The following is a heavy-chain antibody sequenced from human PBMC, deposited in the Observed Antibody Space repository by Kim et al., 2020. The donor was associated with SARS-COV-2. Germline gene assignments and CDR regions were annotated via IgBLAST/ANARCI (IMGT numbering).Heavy chain of an antibody. J-gene: IGHJ1*01. CDR3: ARVGPDAEYFQH. Sequence: TYAQGLPGRFVFSLDTSVSTAYLQISSLKAEDTAVYYCARVGPDAEYFQHWGQGTLVTVSS. V-gene: IGHV7-4-1*02.